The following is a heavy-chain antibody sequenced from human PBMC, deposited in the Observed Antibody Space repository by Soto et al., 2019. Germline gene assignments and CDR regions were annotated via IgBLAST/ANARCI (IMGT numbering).Heavy chain of an antibody. CDR3: SRDLGAKVDF. D-gene: IGHD3-16*01. J-gene: IGHJ4*02. CDR2: VSGYNGNT. Sequence: QVQLVQSGAEVKKPGASVKVSCKASGYTFTSHGLSWVRQAPGQGLEWMGWVSGYNGNTNYAQKFQGRVTMTTDTYTTTAYMELRSLTSDDTAVYYCSRDLGAKVDFWGQGTLVTVSS. V-gene: IGHV1-18*01. CDR1: GYTFTSHG.